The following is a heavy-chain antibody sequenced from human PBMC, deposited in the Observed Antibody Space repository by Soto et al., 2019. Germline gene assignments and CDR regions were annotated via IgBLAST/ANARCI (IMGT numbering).Heavy chain of an antibody. CDR1: GFTFSSHA. CDR3: AKSLGYSYGPLDY. J-gene: IGHJ4*02. Sequence: GGSLRLSCAASGFTFSSHAMSWVRQAPGKGLEWVSTISGSGGSTYYADSVKGRFTVSRDNSKSTLYLQMNSLRAEDTAVYYCAKSLGYSYGPLDYWGQGTLVTVSS. D-gene: IGHD5-18*01. V-gene: IGHV3-23*01. CDR2: ISGSGGST.